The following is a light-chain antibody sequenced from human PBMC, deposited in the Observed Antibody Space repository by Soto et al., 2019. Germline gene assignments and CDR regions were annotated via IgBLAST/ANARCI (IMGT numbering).Light chain of an antibody. CDR2: EVS. CDR1: SSDVGGYNY. Sequence: QSVLTQPASVSGSPGQSITISCTGTSSDVGGYNYVSWYQQHPGKAPKLMIYEVSNRPSGVSNCFSGSKSGNTASLTISGLQAEDEADYYCSSYTSSSPPYVFGTGTKLTVL. J-gene: IGLJ1*01. CDR3: SSYTSSSPPYV. V-gene: IGLV2-14*01.